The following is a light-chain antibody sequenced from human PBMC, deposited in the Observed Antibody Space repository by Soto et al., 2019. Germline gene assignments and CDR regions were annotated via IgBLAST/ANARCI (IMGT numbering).Light chain of an antibody. CDR1: QSVSNY. CDR3: QYGGT. CDR2: DAS. Sequence: EIVLTQSPATLSLSPGERATVSCRARQSVSNYLGWYQQKPGQAPMLLIYDASNRATGIPARFSGTVSGTDFTLTISSLEPEDFAVYYCQYGGTFGQGTRLEIK. V-gene: IGKV3-11*01. J-gene: IGKJ5*01.